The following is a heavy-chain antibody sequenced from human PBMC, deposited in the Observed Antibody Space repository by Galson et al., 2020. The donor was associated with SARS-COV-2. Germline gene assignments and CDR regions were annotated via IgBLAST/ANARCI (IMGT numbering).Heavy chain of an antibody. Sequence: TGGSLRLSCAASGFVVRSNFMSWVRQAPGKGPEWVSVIHSDGTTYYADSVKGRFTLSRDNSKNTLSLQMNSLRLEDTAVYYCVRDEGWELDSWGQGTLVTVSP. CDR2: IHSDGTT. CDR3: VRDEGWELDS. J-gene: IGHJ5*01. CDR1: GFVVRSNF. D-gene: IGHD1-7*01. V-gene: IGHV3-66*01.